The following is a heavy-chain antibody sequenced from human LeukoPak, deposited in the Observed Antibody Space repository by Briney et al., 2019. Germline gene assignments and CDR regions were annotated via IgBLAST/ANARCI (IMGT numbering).Heavy chain of an antibody. Sequence: ASVKVSCKTSGYTFSDYYIHWVRQAPGQGLEWMGWIVPHSGGTKYAQKFQGRVTMTRDTSISTAYMELSRLRYDDAAVYYCATLGATSFDYWGQGALVTVSS. V-gene: IGHV1-2*02. CDR2: IVPHSGGT. D-gene: IGHD1-26*01. CDR3: ATLGATSFDY. CDR1: GYTFSDYY. J-gene: IGHJ4*02.